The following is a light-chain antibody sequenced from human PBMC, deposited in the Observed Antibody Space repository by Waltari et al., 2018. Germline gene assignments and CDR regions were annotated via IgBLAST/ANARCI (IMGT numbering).Light chain of an antibody. CDR1: QSVSSN. J-gene: IGKJ5*01. Sequence: EIVMTQFPTTLSVSPGERATLSCRATQSVSSNLAWYQHKPGQTPRLLSYGASTTATGIPARFSGSGSGTEFTLTISSMQSEDFAVYYCQQYNNWVTFGQGTRLEIK. V-gene: IGKV3-15*01. CDR2: GAS. CDR3: QQYNNWVT.